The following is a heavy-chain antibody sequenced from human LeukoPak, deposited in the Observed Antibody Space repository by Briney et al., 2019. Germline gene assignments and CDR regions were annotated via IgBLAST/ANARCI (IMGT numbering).Heavy chain of an antibody. D-gene: IGHD6-13*01. J-gene: IGHJ2*01. V-gene: IGHV3-11*04. CDR1: GFTFSDYY. Sequence: GGSLRLSCAASGFTFSDYYMSWIRQAPGKGLEWVSYISSSGSTIYYADSVKGRFTISRDNAKNSLYLQMNSLRAEDTAVYYCARDPIAAAGPNSVRYFDLWGRGTLVTVSS. CDR2: ISSSGSTI. CDR3: ARDPIAAAGPNSVRYFDL.